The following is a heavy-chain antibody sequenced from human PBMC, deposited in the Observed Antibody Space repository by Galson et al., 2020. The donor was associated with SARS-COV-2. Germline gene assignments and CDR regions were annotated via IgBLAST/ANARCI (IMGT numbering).Heavy chain of an antibody. J-gene: IGHJ4*02. CDR2: IFFDGREK. Sequence: GESLKLSCAASGFTFSDHAMHWVRQAPGKGLEWVAQIFFDGREKYYGDSVRGRFTISRDSSKNTVYLQMNNLSVVDRAVYYCARDGQSSPGWAFDYWGQGPLVTVSS. CDR3: ARDGQSSPGWAFDY. D-gene: IGHD6-19*01. CDR1: GFTFSDHA. V-gene: IGHV3-33*01.